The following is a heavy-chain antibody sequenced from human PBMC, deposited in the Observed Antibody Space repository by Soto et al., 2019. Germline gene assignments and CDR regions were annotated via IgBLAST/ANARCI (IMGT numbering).Heavy chain of an antibody. CDR1: GFTFTRYS. Sequence: PGGSLRLSCAASGFTFTRYSMNWVRQAPGKGLEWVSSISSTTNYIYYAYSMKGRFTVSRDNAKNSVYLEMNSLSAEDTAVYYCARESEDLTSNFDYWGQGT. CDR3: ARESEDLTSNFDY. CDR2: ISSTTNYI. V-gene: IGHV3-21*01. J-gene: IGHJ4*02.